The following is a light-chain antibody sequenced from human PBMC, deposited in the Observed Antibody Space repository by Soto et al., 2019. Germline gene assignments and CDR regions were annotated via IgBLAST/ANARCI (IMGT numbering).Light chain of an antibody. CDR3: HQRQSWPRT. J-gene: IGKJ1*01. CDR2: YTS. V-gene: IGKV3-11*01. CDR1: QYVGTR. Sequence: EIVLTQSPGTLSFSPGETASVSCRASQYVGTRLAWYQHKPGQAPRLLIYYTSNRATGIPARFSGSGSGTDFTLTINSLAPEDFAIYYCHQRQSWPRTFGQGTKVDIK.